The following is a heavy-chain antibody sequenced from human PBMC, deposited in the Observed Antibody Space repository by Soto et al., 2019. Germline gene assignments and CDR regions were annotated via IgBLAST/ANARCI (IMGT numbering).Heavy chain of an antibody. Sequence: DVQLLESGGGSVQPGESLRLSCADSGFSFSTYALTWVRQGPGKGLEWVSAISADGGRTYYVDSVKGRFTISRENSKSTLSLQMNSLRAEDTAVYYCAKTGGNVLLWFGEEDYWGQGTVVTVSS. V-gene: IGHV3-23*01. J-gene: IGHJ4*02. CDR2: ISADGGRT. CDR1: GFSFSTYA. D-gene: IGHD3-10*01. CDR3: AKTGGNVLLWFGEEDY.